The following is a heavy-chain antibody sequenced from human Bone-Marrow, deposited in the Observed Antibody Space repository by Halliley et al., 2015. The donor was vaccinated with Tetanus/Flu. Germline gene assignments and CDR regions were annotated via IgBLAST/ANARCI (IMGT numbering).Heavy chain of an antibody. CDR2: IYYIGTT. V-gene: IGHV4-59*01. D-gene: IGHD3-10*01. CDR3: ARISYGSGSHGWFDP. J-gene: IGHJ5*02. Sequence: TLSLTCTVSGDSISKYFWSWIRQPPGKGLEWIGYIYYIGTTSYNPSLESRVTISVDTPKNQFSLKLTSVTAADRAMYYCARISYGSGSHGWFDPWGQGTLVTVSS. CDR1: GDSISKYF.